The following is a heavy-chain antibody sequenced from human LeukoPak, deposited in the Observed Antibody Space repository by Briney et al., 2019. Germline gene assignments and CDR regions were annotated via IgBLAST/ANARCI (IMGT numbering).Heavy chain of an antibody. CDR3: ARGSRCSGGSCYAYYYYYMDV. CDR1: GGSISSHY. J-gene: IGHJ6*03. Sequence: SETLSLTCTVSGGSISSHYWSWIRQPPAKGLEGIGYIDYSGSTNYNPSLKSRVTISVDTSNNQLSLKLSSVTAADTAVYYCARGSRCSGGSCYAYYYYYMDVWGKGTTVTVSS. CDR2: IDYSGST. D-gene: IGHD2-15*01. V-gene: IGHV4-59*11.